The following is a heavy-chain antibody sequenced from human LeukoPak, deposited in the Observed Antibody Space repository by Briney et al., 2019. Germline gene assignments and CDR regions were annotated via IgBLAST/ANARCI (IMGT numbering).Heavy chain of an antibody. Sequence: GGSLRLSCAASGFTFDDYAMHWVRQAPGKGLEWVSGISWNSGSIGYADSVKGRFTISRDNAKNSLYLQMNSLRAEDTALYYCAKEKALRQWPYYFDYWGQGTLVTVSS. CDR3: AKEKALRQWPYYFDY. D-gene: IGHD6-19*01. J-gene: IGHJ4*02. V-gene: IGHV3-9*01. CDR2: ISWNSGSI. CDR1: GFTFDDYA.